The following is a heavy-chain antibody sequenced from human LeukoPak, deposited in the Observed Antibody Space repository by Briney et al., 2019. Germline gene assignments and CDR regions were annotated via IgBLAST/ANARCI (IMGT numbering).Heavy chain of an antibody. Sequence: SETQSLTCAVYGGSFSGYYWSWIRQPPGKGLEWIGEINHSGSTNYNPSLKSRVTISVDTSKNQFSLKLSSVTAADTAVYYCARARTVPAATDYWGQGTLVTVSS. V-gene: IGHV4-34*01. CDR3: ARARTVPAATDY. CDR1: GGSFSGYY. CDR2: INHSGST. D-gene: IGHD2-2*01. J-gene: IGHJ4*02.